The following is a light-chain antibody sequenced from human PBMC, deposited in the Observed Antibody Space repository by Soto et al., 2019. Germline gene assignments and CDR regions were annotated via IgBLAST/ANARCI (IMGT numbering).Light chain of an antibody. Sequence: EILLTQSPATLSLSTGERATLSCRASQSVYSYLAWYQQKPGQAPRLLIYDSSNRATDLPARFSGSGSGTDFTLTISSLEPEDFAVYYCQQRGHWPKVTFGGGTRVDIK. CDR1: QSVYSY. CDR3: QQRGHWPKVT. J-gene: IGKJ4*01. V-gene: IGKV3-11*01. CDR2: DSS.